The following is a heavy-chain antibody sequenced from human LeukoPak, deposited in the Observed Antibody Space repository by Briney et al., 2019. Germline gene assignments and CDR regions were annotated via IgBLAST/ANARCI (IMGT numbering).Heavy chain of an antibody. J-gene: IGHJ4*02. CDR3: ARASGQDGYGHGY. CDR1: GYRFTSYW. CDR2: IYPGDSDT. D-gene: IGHD3-10*01. Sequence: GESLKISCKGSGYRFTSYWIGWGRQMPGKGLEWMGIIYPGDSDTRYSPSFQGQVTISADKSISTAYLQWSSLKASDTAMYYCARASGQDGYGHGYWGQGTLVTVSS. V-gene: IGHV5-51*01.